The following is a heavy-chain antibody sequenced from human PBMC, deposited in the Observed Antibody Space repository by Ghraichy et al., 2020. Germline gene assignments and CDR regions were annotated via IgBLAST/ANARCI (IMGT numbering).Heavy chain of an antibody. D-gene: IGHD6-19*01. CDR2: IYSSGST. CDR1: GGSISGSF. CDR3: AKVTDDSGRYGGAHY. J-gene: IGHJ4*02. Sequence: SETLSLTCTVSGGSISGSFWSWIRQPPGKGLEWIGYIYSSGSTNYSPSLKSRLTMSVDTSKNQFSLKLSSVTAADTAVYYCAKVTDDSGRYGGAHYWGQGTLVTVSS. V-gene: IGHV4-59*01.